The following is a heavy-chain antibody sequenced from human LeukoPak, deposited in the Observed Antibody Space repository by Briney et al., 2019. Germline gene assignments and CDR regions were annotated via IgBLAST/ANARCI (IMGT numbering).Heavy chain of an antibody. CDR3: ARDGDYGYSSGWLGYD. CDR2: IIPIFGTA. Sequence: SVKVSCKASGGTFSSYAISWVRQAPAQGLEWMGGIIPIFGTANYAQKFQGRVTITADESTSTAYMELSSLRSEDTAVYYCARDGDYGYSSGWLGYDWGQGTLVTVSS. D-gene: IGHD6-19*01. V-gene: IGHV1-69*01. CDR1: GGTFSSYA. J-gene: IGHJ4*02.